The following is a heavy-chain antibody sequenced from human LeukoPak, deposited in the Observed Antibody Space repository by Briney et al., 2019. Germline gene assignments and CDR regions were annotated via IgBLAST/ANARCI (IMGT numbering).Heavy chain of an antibody. CDR2: VKGDGRTT. V-gene: IGHV3-74*01. D-gene: IGHD5-18*01. CDR1: GLTFSDFW. CDR3: ATGHSYGYDY. Sequence: GGSLRLSCAASGLTFSDFWMHWVRQPPGKGLVWVAPVKGDGRTTIYADSVKGRFTISRDNAKNTLYLRMNSLRADDSGVYYCATGHSYGYDYWGQGVLVTVSS. J-gene: IGHJ4*02.